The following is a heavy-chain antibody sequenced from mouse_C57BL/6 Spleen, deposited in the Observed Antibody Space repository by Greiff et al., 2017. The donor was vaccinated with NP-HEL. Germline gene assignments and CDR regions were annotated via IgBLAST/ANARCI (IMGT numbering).Heavy chain of an antibody. D-gene: IGHD1-1*01. CDR3: ARVDYYGSSYFDY. Sequence: EVNLVESEGGLVQPGSSMKLSCTASGFTFSDYYMAWVRQVPEKGLEWVANINYDGSSTYYLDSLKSRFIISRDNAKNILYLQMSSLKSEDTATYYCARVDYYGSSYFDYWGQGTTLTVSS. CDR1: GFTFSDYY. J-gene: IGHJ2*01. V-gene: IGHV5-16*01. CDR2: INYDGSST.